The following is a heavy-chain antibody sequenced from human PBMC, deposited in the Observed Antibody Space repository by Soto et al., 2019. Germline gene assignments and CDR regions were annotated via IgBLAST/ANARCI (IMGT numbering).Heavy chain of an antibody. J-gene: IGHJ6*02. CDR3: ARDRRVVTSRGYYYYGMDV. Sequence: SLRLSCAASGFTLSTYDMHWVRQAPGKGLEWVAVIWYDGSNKYYADSVKGRFTISRDNSKNTLYLQMNSLRAEDTAVYYCARDRRVVTSRGYYYYGMDVWGQGTTVTVSS. V-gene: IGHV3-33*01. D-gene: IGHD2-21*02. CDR1: GFTLSTYD. CDR2: IWYDGSNK.